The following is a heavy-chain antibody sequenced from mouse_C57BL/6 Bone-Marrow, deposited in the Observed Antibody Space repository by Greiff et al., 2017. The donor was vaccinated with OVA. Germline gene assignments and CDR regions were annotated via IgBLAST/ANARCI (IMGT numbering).Heavy chain of an antibody. V-gene: IGHV10-1*01. CDR1: GFSFNTYA. CDR2: IRSKSNNYAT. Sequence: DVKLVESGGGLVQPKGSLKPSCAASGFSFNTYAMTWVRQAPGKGLEWVARIRSKSNNYATYYADSVKDRFTISRDDSESMLYLQMNNLKTEDTAMYYCVRHDVYWYFDVWGTGTTVTVSS. D-gene: IGHD2-3*01. J-gene: IGHJ1*03. CDR3: VRHDVYWYFDV.